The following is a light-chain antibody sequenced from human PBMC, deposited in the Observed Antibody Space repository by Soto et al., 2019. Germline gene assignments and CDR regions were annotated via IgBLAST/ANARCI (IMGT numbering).Light chain of an antibody. J-gene: IGKJ1*01. Sequence: EIVMTQSPATLSLSPGERAILSCRASQGVSTTLAWYQQKPGQAPRLLIYGASTRATGVPARFSGSGSGTEFTLTISSPQSEDSAVYYCQQFFTWPTFGQGTRVEIK. V-gene: IGKV3-15*01. CDR3: QQFFTWPT. CDR2: GAS. CDR1: QGVSTT.